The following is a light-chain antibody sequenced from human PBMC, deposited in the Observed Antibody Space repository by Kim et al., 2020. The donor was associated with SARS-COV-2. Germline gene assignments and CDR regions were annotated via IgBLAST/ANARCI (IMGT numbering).Light chain of an antibody. CDR2: AAS. CDR3: QQSHTAPLLT. CDR1: QNINSF. J-gene: IGKJ4*01. V-gene: IGKV1-39*01. Sequence: DIQMTQSPSSLAASVGDRVTITCRASQNINSFLNWYQQRPGKAPKLLIYAASTLQIGVPSRFSGSGSVTDFTLTITSLQPEDFATYYCQQSHTAPLLTFGGGTKVDIK.